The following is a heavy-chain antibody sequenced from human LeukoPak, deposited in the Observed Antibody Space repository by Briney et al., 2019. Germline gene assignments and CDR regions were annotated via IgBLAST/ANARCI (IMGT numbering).Heavy chain of an antibody. CDR1: GFTFSTYS. Sequence: PGGSLRLSCAASGFTFSTYSVHWVRQAPGKGLEWVSSITSSSTNIYYADSVKGRLTISRDNAKNSLYLQMNSLRAEDTAVYYCARSYSYGFWVPVDYWGQGTLVTVSS. D-gene: IGHD5-18*01. CDR3: ARSYSYGFWVPVDY. V-gene: IGHV3-21*01. J-gene: IGHJ4*02. CDR2: ITSSSTNI.